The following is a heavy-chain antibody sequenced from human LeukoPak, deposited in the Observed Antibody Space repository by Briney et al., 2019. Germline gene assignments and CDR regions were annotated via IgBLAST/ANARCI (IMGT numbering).Heavy chain of an antibody. V-gene: IGHV3-7*01. D-gene: IGHD4-17*01. CDR1: GFTFSSRDW. CDR3: AGDNIANGDLDYLDY. J-gene: IGHJ4*02. Sequence: GGSLRLSCVASGFTFSSRDWMTWVRQAPGKGLEWVANIKQDGSEKNYVDSVKGRFTISRDNAKNSLYLQMNSLRAEDTAVYYCAGDNIANGDLDYLDYWGQGTLVTVSS. CDR2: IKQDGSEK.